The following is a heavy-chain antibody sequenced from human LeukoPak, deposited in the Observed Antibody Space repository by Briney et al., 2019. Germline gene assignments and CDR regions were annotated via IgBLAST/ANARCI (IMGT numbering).Heavy chain of an antibody. Sequence: GGSLRLSCAASGFTFRTYAMHWVRQAPGKGLEWVAVVSYDGSNQDYTDSVKGRFIISRDDPKTTMYLQMNSLRVDDTALYYCARGPDPVVRGPRRSFDLWGQGTMVTVSS. CDR2: VSYDGSNQ. D-gene: IGHD3-10*01. CDR3: ARGPDPVVRGPRRSFDL. J-gene: IGHJ3*01. CDR1: GFTFRTYA. V-gene: IGHV3-30-3*01.